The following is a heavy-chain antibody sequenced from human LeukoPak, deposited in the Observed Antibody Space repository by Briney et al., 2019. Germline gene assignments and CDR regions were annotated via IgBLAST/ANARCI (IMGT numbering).Heavy chain of an antibody. D-gene: IGHD1-1*01. V-gene: IGHV3-23*01. CDR2: ITASGGSA. CDR3: ARDYPTSGIVTIFDY. CDR1: GFTFNNYA. Sequence: GGSLRLSCASSGFTFNNYAMTWVRQAPGKGLEWVSSITASGGSAYCADSVKGRFTISRDNSKNTLYLQMSSLGAEDTAVYYCARDYPTSGIVTIFDYWGQGTLVTVSS. J-gene: IGHJ4*02.